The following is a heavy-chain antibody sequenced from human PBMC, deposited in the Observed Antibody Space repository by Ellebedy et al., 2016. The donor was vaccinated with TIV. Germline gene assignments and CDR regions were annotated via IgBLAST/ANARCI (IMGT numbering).Heavy chain of an antibody. CDR1: GFSLSNSF. CDR2: LTADGRST. V-gene: IGHV3-23*01. CDR3: RQGHYADY. Sequence: GGSLRLXXAASGFSLSNSFMSWIRQAPGKGLEWVSTLTADGRSTYFADSVKGRFTISRDNSKNTVYLQMNSLRADDTAVYYCRQGHYADYWGQGTLVTVSS. J-gene: IGHJ4*02.